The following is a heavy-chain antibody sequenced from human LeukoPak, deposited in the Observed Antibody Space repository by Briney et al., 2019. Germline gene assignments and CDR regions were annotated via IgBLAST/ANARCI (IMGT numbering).Heavy chain of an antibody. D-gene: IGHD5-12*01. CDR2: ISSSSSYI. J-gene: IGHJ4*02. V-gene: IGHV3-21*01. CDR3: ARGTRGYSGYDLLY. CDR1: GFTFSSYS. Sequence: PGGSLRLSCAASGFTFSSYSMNWVRQAPGKGLEWVSSISSSSSYIYYADSVKGRFTISRDNAKNSLCLQMNSLRAEDTAVYYCARGTRGYSGYDLLYWGQGTLVTGSS.